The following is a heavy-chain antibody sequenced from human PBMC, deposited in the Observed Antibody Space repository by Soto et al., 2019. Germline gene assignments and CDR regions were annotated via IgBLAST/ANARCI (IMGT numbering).Heavy chain of an antibody. V-gene: IGHV1-18*01. J-gene: IGHJ6*03. D-gene: IGHD2-21*02. Sequence: QVQLVQSGAEVKKPGASVKVSCKASGYTFSNYGITWVRQAPGQGLEWMGWISAYNGDTNYAQKLQGRVNLMTDTSTRTAYMELRSLRSDVTAAYFCASVEALAGAPYCCYIDVWCKGTLGAVSS. CDR1: GYTFSNYG. CDR3: ASVEALAGAPYCCYIDV. CDR2: ISAYNGDT.